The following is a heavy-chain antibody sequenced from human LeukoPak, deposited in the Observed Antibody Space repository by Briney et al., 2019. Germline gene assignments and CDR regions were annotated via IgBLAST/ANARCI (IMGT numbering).Heavy chain of an antibody. D-gene: IGHD2-2*01. CDR3: AKVTGRYCSSTSCSRWFDP. V-gene: IGHV3-23*01. J-gene: IGHJ5*02. CDR2: ISGSGGST. CDR1: GFXFSSYA. Sequence: GGSLRLSCAASGFXFSSYAMSWVRQAPGKGLEWVSAISGSGGSTYYADSVKGRFTISRDNSKNTLYLQMNSLRAEDTAVYYCAKVTGRYCSSTSCSRWFDPWGQGTLVTVSS.